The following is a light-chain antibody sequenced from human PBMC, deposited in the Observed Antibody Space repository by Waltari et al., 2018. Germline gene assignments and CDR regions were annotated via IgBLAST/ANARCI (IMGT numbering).Light chain of an antibody. CDR3: GSYRSGSTLV. J-gene: IGLJ2*01. V-gene: IGLV2-14*03. CDR2: NVP. CDR1: HSHTGGPLH. Sequence: QSALTQPPSVSGSPGQSIATSCTSPHSHTGGPLHVPWYQPHPGKASKIKIYNVPNRPSGVSDRFSGSKSGNTASLTISGLQAEDEADYYCGSYRSGSTLVFGGGTRLTVL.